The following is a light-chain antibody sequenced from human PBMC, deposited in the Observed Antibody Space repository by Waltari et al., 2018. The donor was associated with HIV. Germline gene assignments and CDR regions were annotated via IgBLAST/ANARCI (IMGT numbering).Light chain of an antibody. V-gene: IGKV3-15*01. CDR1: QSVSSN. CDR3: QQYNNWPPLMYT. J-gene: IGKJ2*01. CDR2: GAS. Sequence: EIVMTQSPVTPSVSPGERATLSCRASQSVSSNLAWYQQKPGQAPRLLIYGASTRATGIPARFSGSGSGTEFTLTISSLQSEDFAVYYCQQYNNWPPLMYTFGQGTKLEIK.